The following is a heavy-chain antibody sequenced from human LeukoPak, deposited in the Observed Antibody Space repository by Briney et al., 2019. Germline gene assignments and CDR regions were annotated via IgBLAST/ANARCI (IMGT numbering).Heavy chain of an antibody. J-gene: IGHJ6*02. D-gene: IGHD2-21*02. CDR1: GYSFTSYW. CDR2: IYPGDSDT. CDR3: ARVYCGGDCYSAYYGMDV. Sequence: GESLKISCKGSGYSFTSYWIGWVRQMPGKGLEWMGIIYPGDSDTRYSPSFQGQVTISADKSISTAYLQWSSLKASDTAMYYCARVYCGGDCYSAYYGMDVWGQGTTVTVSS. V-gene: IGHV5-51*01.